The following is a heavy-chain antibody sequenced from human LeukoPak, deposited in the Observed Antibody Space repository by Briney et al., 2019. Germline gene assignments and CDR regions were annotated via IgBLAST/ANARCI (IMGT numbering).Heavy chain of an antibody. D-gene: IGHD3-9*01. V-gene: IGHV3-30-3*01. CDR3: ARSDLRGLLNDY. CDR1: GFTFSSYA. J-gene: IGHJ4*02. Sequence: PGGSLRLSCAASGFTFSSYAMHWVRQAPGKGLEWVAVISYDGSNKYYADSVKGRFTISRDNSKNTLYLQMNSLRAEDTAVYYCARSDLRGLLNDYWGQGTLVTVSS. CDR2: ISYDGSNK.